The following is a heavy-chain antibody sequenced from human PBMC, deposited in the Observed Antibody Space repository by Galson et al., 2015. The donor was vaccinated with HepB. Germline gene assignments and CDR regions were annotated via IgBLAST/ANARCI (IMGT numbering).Heavy chain of an antibody. J-gene: IGHJ4*02. V-gene: IGHV6-1*01. D-gene: IGHD4-17*01. Sequence: CAISGDSVSSNSAAWNWIRQSPSRGLEWLGRTYYRSKWYNDYAVSVKSRITINPDTSKNQFSLQLNSVTPEDTAVYYCARDSAVYGDYPFDYWGQGTLVTVSS. CDR3: ARDSAVYGDYPFDY. CDR1: GDSVSSNSAA. CDR2: TYYRSKWYN.